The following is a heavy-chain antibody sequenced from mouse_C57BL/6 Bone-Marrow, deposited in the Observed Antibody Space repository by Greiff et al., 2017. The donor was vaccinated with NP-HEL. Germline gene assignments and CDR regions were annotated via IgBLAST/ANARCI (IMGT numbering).Heavy chain of an antibody. CDR1: GYTFTDYN. CDR3: ARRGIYYRYFDV. D-gene: IGHD1-1*01. CDR2: INPNNGGT. Sequence: VQLQQSGPELVKPGASVKMSCKASGYTFTDYNMHWVKQSHGKSLEWIGYINPNNGGTSYNQKFKGKATLTGNKSSSTAYMELRSLTSEDSAVYYCARRGIYYRYFDVWGTGTTVTVAS. J-gene: IGHJ1*03. V-gene: IGHV1-22*01.